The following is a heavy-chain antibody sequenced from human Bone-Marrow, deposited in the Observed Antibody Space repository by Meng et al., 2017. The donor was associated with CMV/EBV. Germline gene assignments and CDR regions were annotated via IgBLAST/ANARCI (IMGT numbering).Heavy chain of an antibody. CDR2: INWNGGST. V-gene: IGHV3-20*04. CDR3: ARGPSKYYYGSGSYYTNWFDP. J-gene: IGHJ5*02. D-gene: IGHD3-10*01. Sequence: GESLKISCAASGFTFDDYGMTWVRQPPGKGLEWVSGINWNGGSTGYADSVKGRFTISRDNAKNSLYLQMNSLRAEDTAVYYCARGPSKYYYGSGSYYTNWFDPWGQGTLVTVAS. CDR1: GFTFDDYG.